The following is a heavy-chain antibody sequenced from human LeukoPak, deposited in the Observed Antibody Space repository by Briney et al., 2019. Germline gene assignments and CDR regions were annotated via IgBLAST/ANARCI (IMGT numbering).Heavy chain of an antibody. J-gene: IGHJ4*02. V-gene: IGHV3-30*04. CDR3: ASLASSSWYYFDY. Sequence: GGSLRLSCAASGFTFSSYAMHWVRQAPGKGLEWAAVISYDGSNKYYADSVKGRFTISRDNSKNTLYLQMNSLRAEDTAVYYRASLASSSWYYFDYWGQGTLVTVSS. CDR2: ISYDGSNK. CDR1: GFTFSSYA. D-gene: IGHD6-13*01.